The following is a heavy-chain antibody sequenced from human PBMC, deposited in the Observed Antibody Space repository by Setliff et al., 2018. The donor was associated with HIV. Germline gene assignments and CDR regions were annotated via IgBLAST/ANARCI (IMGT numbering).Heavy chain of an antibody. Sequence: SETLCLTCTVSGDSINSSSYYWGWIRQPPGKGLDWIGSIFYSGSTFYNPSLKSRVAISVDTSKNQFSLKLSSLTAADTALYYCARLAITIFDDGDLWGQGTLVTVSS. CDR2: IFYSGST. V-gene: IGHV4-39*01. CDR3: ARLAITIFDDGDL. D-gene: IGHD3-3*01. CDR1: GDSINSSSYY. J-gene: IGHJ5*02.